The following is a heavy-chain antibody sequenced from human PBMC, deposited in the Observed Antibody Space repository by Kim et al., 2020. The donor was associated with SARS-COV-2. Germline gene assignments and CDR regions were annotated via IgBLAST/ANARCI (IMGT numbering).Heavy chain of an antibody. CDR2: IYYSGST. V-gene: IGHV4-31*03. J-gene: IGHJ6*02. CDR1: GGSISSGGYY. CDR3: ARDRGYCSGGSCQSYYYGMDV. D-gene: IGHD2-15*01. Sequence: SETLSLTCTVSGGSISSGGYYWSWIRQHPGKGLEWIGYIYYSGSTYYNPSLKSRVTISVDTSKNQFSLKLSSVTAADTAVYYCARDRGYCSGGSCQSYYYGMDVWGQGTTVTVSS.